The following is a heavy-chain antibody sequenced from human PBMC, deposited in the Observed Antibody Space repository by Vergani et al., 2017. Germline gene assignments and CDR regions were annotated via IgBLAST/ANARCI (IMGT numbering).Heavy chain of an antibody. CDR3: AKDPRLKEDYYYYYMDV. Sequence: QVQLVESGGSVVQPGRSLRLSCAASGFTFSNYCLHWVRQAPGQGLEWVACISHDGNKKYYVDSVKGRFTISRDNSKNKLYLYMNSLRADDTAVYYCAKDPRLKEDYYYYYMDVWGKGTTVTVSS. V-gene: IGHV3-30*18. CDR2: ISHDGNKK. J-gene: IGHJ6*03. CDR1: GFTFSNYC.